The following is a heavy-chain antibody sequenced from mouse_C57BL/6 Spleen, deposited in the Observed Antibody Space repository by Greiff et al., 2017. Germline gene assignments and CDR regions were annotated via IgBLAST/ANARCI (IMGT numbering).Heavy chain of an antibody. Sequence: QVQLQQPGAELVKPGASVKLSCKASGYTFTSYWMHWVTQRPGQGLEWIGMIHPNSGSTNYNEKFKSKATLTVDKSSSTAYMQLSSLTSEDSAVYYCARHPTGVAEGVDYWGQGTTLTVSS. J-gene: IGHJ2*01. D-gene: IGHD1-1*01. CDR2: IHPNSGST. CDR1: GYTFTSYW. V-gene: IGHV1-64*01. CDR3: ARHPTGVAEGVDY.